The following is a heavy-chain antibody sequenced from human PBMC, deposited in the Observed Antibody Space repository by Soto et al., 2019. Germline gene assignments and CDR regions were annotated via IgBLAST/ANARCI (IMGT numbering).Heavy chain of an antibody. CDR2: VLPISGYT. Sequence: QVQLVQSGAEVRKPGSSVKVSCKTSGGLISKYSFNWVRQAPGQGLEWMGGVLPISGYTDYAQKFQGRLTITADRSTSTVYMELSRLRSDETANYYCATIRVRGGPLRFEVGGQGMLISVSS. CDR1: GGLISKYS. V-gene: IGHV1-69*06. J-gene: IGHJ4*01. CDR3: ATIRVRGGPLRFEV. D-gene: IGHD5-12*01.